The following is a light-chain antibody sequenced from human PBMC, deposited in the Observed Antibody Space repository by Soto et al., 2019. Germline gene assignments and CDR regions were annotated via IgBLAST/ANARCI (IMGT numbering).Light chain of an antibody. CDR1: QSVLYSSNNKNY. J-gene: IGKJ1*01. V-gene: IGKV4-1*01. CDR2: WAS. Sequence: DIVMTRSPDSLAVSLGERATINCKSSQSVLYSSNNKNYLAWYQQKPGQPPNLLISWASTRESGVPDRFSGSGSGTDFTLTISSLQAEDVAVYYCHQYYSIPRTFGQGTKVEIK. CDR3: HQYYSIPRT.